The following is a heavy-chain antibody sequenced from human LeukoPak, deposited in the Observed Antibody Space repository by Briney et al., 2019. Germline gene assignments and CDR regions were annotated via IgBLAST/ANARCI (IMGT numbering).Heavy chain of an antibody. V-gene: IGHV4-59*01. CDR3: ARVGDCSSTSCYPSTNYYYMDV. J-gene: IGHJ6*03. D-gene: IGHD2-2*01. CDR2: IYYSGST. CDR1: GGSISSYY. Sequence: SETLSLTCTVSGGSISSYYWSWIRQPPGKGLEWIGYIYYSGSTNYNPSLKSRVTISVDTSKNQFSLKLSSVTAADTAVYYCARVGDCSSTSCYPSTNYYYMDVWGKGTTVTASS.